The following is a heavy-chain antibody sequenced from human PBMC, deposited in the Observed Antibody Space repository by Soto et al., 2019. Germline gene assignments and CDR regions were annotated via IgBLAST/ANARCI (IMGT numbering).Heavy chain of an antibody. J-gene: IGHJ4*02. Sequence: EVHLLESGGGVVQPGGSLRLSCVASGFNFKKFAMAWVRQALGEGLEWVTGISCCGGSTSYADSVKGRFSIARDDSKNTLSLQMNILRVEDTAQYYCAKADGEQWLVPHLDNGGQGTLVTVS. CDR2: ISCCGGST. CDR3: AKADGEQWLVPHLDN. D-gene: IGHD6-19*01. CDR1: GFNFKKFA. V-gene: IGHV3-23*01.